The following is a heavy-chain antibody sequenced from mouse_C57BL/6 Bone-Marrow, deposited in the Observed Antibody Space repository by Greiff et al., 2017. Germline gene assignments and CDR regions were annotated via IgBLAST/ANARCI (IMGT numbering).Heavy chain of an antibody. V-gene: IGHV5-6*01. CDR1: GFTFSSYG. J-gene: IGHJ4*01. CDR2: ISSGGSYT. CDR3: ARRGRTSAMDD. D-gene: IGHD5-1*01. Sequence: EVQLQESGGDLVKPGGSLKLSCAASGFTFSSYGMSWVRQTPDKRLEWVATISSGGSYTYYPDSVKGRFTISRDNAKKTLYLQMSSLKSEDTAMYYCARRGRTSAMDDWGQGTSVTVSS.